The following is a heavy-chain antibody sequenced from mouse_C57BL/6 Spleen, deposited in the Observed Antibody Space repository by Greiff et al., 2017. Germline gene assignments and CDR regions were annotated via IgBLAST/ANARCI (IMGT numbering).Heavy chain of an antibody. Sequence: VKLQQSGPGLVQPSQSLSITCTVSGFSLTSYGVHWVRQSPGKGLEWLGVIWSGGSTDYNAAFISRLSISKDNSKSQVFFKMNSLPADDTAIYYCASLSGPVWGSMDYWGQGTSVTVSS. CDR1: GFSLTSYG. D-gene: IGHD2-10*02. J-gene: IGHJ4*01. V-gene: IGHV2-2*01. CDR3: ASLSGPVWGSMDY. CDR2: IWSGGST.